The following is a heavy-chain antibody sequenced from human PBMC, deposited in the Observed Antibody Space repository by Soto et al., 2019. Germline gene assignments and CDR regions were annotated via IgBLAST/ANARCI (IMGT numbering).Heavy chain of an antibody. CDR2: TGATGRTT. J-gene: IGHJ4*02. V-gene: IGHV3-23*01. Sequence: GGSLRLSXAASGFTFNIYAMTWVRQAPGKGLEWVSTTGATGRTTYYSDSVKGRFTVSRDNSKNTLDLQMSNLRAEDTDVYYCATVHNTSRSFDYWGQGTLVTVS. CDR3: ATVHNTSRSFDY. D-gene: IGHD1-20*01. CDR1: GFTFNIYA.